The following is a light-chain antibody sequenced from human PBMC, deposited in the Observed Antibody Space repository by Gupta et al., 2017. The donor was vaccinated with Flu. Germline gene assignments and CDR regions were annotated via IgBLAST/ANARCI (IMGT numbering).Light chain of an antibody. Sequence: SPSAVTLSVSPGERATLSCRASQSVSSKLAWYQQKPGQAPRLLIYDASVRAAGLPARFSGSGSGTEFSLTISSRQSEDFAVYYCQQYKNWPPWTFGPGTKVEI. J-gene: IGKJ1*01. CDR1: QSVSSK. V-gene: IGKV3-15*01. CDR3: QQYKNWPPWT. CDR2: DAS.